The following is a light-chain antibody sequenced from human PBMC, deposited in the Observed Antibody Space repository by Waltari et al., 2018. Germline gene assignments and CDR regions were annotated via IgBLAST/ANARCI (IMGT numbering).Light chain of an antibody. CDR2: GAS. CDR3: QQYTYWPPGT. J-gene: IGKJ1*01. Sequence: ETVMTQSPATLPVSPGERVSLSCRASQSVGSNLAWYQQRPGQAPRLLIYGASTRATGIPARFSGSGSGTEFTLTISSLQSEDVAVYYCQQYTYWPPGTFGQGTKVEIK. CDR1: QSVGSN. V-gene: IGKV3-15*01.